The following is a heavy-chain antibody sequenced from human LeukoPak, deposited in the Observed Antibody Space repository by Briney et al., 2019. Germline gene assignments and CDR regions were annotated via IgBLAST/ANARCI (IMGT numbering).Heavy chain of an antibody. CDR2: ISGNGGST. J-gene: IGHJ4*02. V-gene: IGHV3-23*01. Sequence: GGSLRLSCAASGFTFSSYAMSWVRQAPGKGLEWVSAISGNGGSTYYADSVKGRFTISRDNSKNTLYLQMNSLRAEDTAVYYCATYSSGWFQGFDYWGQGTLVTVSS. CDR1: GFTFSSYA. D-gene: IGHD6-19*01. CDR3: ATYSSGWFQGFDY.